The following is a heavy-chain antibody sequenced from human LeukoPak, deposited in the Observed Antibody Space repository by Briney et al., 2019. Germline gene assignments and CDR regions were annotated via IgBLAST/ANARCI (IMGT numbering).Heavy chain of an antibody. Sequence: SQTLSLTCTVSGGSISSGSYYWSWIRQPAGKGLEWIGEIYHSGSTNYNPSLKSRVTISVDKSKNQFSLKLSSVTAADTAVYYCARALGDSSSWYSWGQGTLVTVSS. CDR3: ARALGDSSSWYS. D-gene: IGHD6-13*01. J-gene: IGHJ4*02. CDR2: IYHSGST. CDR1: GGSISSGSYY. V-gene: IGHV4-61*09.